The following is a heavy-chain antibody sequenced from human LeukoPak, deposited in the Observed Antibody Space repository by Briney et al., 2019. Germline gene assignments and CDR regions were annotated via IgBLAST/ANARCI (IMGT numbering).Heavy chain of an antibody. V-gene: IGHV4-4*07. Sequence: PSETLSLTCTVSGGSISSYYWSWIRQPAGKGLEWIGRIYTSGSTNYNPSFKSRVTMSVDTSKSQFSLKLSSVTAADTAVYYCARDKGLLWFGESGNAFDIWGQGTMVTVSS. CDR3: ARDKGLLWFGESGNAFDI. CDR1: GGSISSYY. D-gene: IGHD3-10*01. J-gene: IGHJ3*02. CDR2: IYTSGST.